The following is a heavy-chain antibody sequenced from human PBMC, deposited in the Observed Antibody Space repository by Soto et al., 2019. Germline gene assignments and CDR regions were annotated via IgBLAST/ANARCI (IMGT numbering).Heavy chain of an antibody. D-gene: IGHD3-22*01. J-gene: IGHJ4*02. V-gene: IGHV1-69*12. CDR2: IIPIFGTA. CDR3: ASHYDSSGYYYRGLDY. CDR1: GGTFSSYA. Sequence: QVQLVQSGAEVKKPGSSVKVSCKASGGTFSSYAISWVRQAPGQGLEWMGGIIPIFGTADYAQKLQGRVTITADESTSTGNMELSSLRSDDTAVYYCASHYDSSGYYYRGLDYWGQETLVTVSS.